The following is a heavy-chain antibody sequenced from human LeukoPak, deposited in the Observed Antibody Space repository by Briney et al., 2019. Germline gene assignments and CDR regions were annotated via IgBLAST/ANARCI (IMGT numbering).Heavy chain of an antibody. CDR1: GFTFSSYG. V-gene: IGHV3-30*02. J-gene: IGHJ5*02. Sequence: GGSLRLSCAASGFTFSSYGMHWVRQAPGKGLEWVAFIRYDGSNKYYADSVKGRFTISRDNSKNTLYLQMNSLRAEDTAVYYCARDRRTEAGYNWFDPWGQGTLVTVSS. CDR3: ARDRRTEAGYNWFDP. CDR2: IRYDGSNK. D-gene: IGHD6-13*01.